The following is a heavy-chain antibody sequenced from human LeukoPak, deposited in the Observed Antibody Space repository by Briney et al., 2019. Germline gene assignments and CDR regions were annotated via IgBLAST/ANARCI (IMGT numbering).Heavy chain of an antibody. D-gene: IGHD3-10*01. CDR1: GYTFTGYY. CDR3: ARAGRRKLLWFGELPFSFDY. CDR2: INPNSGDT. Sequence: GASVKVSCKASGYTFTGYYMHWVRQAPGQGLEWMGWINPNSGDTHYAQKFQGRVTMTRDTSISTAYMELSRLRSDDTAVYYCARAGRRKLLWFGELPFSFDYWGQGTLVTVSS. V-gene: IGHV1-2*02. J-gene: IGHJ4*02.